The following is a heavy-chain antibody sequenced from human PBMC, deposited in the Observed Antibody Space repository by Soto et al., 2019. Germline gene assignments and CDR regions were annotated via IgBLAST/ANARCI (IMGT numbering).Heavy chain of an antibody. CDR1: GFTFSSYA. J-gene: IGHJ6*02. D-gene: IGHD3-3*01. V-gene: IGHV3-30-3*01. CDR2: ISYDGSNK. CDR3: ARERRNEWFQWKRPQYYYGMDV. Sequence: GGSLRLSCAASGFTFSSYAMHWVRQAPGKGLEWVAVISYDGSNKYYADSVKGRFTISRDNSKNTLYLQMNSLRAEDTAVYYCARERRNEWFQWKRPQYYYGMDVWGQGTTVTVSS.